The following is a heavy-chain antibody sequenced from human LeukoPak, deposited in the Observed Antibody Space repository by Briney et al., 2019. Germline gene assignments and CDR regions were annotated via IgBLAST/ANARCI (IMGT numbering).Heavy chain of an antibody. J-gene: IGHJ6*03. D-gene: IGHD5-18*01. CDR3: ARGVDTSYYYYMDV. V-gene: IGHV4-59*11. Sequence: SETRSLTCTVSGGSISSHYWSWIRQPPGKGLEWIGYIYYSGSTNYNPSLKSRVTISVDTSKNQFSLKLSSVTAADTAVYHCARGVDTSYYYYMDVWGKGTTVTVSS. CDR1: GGSISSHY. CDR2: IYYSGST.